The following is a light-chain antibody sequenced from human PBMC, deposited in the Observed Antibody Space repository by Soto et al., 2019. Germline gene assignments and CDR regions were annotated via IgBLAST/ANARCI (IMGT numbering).Light chain of an antibody. Sequence: SALTQPASVSGSPGQSITISCTGTSSDVGGYNYVSWYQQHPGKAPKLMIYDVSNRASGVSNRFSGSKSGNTASLTISGLQADDDADYYCSSYTSSSTLVFGTGTTLTVL. V-gene: IGLV2-14*01. CDR1: SSDVGGYNY. CDR2: DVS. J-gene: IGLJ1*01. CDR3: SSYTSSSTLV.